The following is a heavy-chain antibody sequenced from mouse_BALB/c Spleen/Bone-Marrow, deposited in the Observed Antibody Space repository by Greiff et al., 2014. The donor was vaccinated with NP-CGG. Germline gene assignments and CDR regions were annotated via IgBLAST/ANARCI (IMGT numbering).Heavy chain of an antibody. J-gene: IGHJ4*01. Sequence: VQLQQSGAELARPGASVKMSCKASGYTFTTYTMHWVQQRPGQGLEWVGYINPSTGFTNYNQIFKDMATLAADKYSSTAYMQLSSLTSEDSAVYYCARGGFLLRSLALDYWGQGTSVTVSS. CDR1: GYTFTTYT. V-gene: IGHV1-4*01. D-gene: IGHD1-1*01. CDR3: ARGGFLLRSLALDY. CDR2: INPSTGFT.